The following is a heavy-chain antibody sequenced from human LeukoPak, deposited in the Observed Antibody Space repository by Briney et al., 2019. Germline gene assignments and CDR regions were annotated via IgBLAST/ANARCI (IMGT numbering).Heavy chain of an antibody. CDR1: GGNFNNYG. CDR3: ARDTPLRLENWFDP. D-gene: IGHD1-1*01. J-gene: IGHJ5*02. V-gene: IGHV1-69*13. CDR2: IITIFGTA. Sequence: GASVKVSCKASGGNFNNYGFSWVRQAPGQGLEWMGGIITIFGTAKYAQKFQGRVTITADESTTTAYMELSSLRSEDTAVYYCARDTPLRLENWFDPWGQGTLVTVSS.